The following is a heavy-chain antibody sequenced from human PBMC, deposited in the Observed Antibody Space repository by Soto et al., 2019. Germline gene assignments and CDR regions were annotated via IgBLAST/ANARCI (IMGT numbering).Heavy chain of an antibody. CDR1: GFTLSYHY. D-gene: IGHD2-8*02. V-gene: IGHV3-72*01. Sequence: LILSCADSGFTLSYHYMGWFRQAPGKGLEWVARSRNKDHSYTTEYAASVKGRFTISRDDSKNSLYLQMSSLTAEDTAVYYCARGHWSFDYWGKGNVVTVSS. J-gene: IGHJ4*02. CDR3: ARGHWSFDY. CDR2: SRNKDHSYTT.